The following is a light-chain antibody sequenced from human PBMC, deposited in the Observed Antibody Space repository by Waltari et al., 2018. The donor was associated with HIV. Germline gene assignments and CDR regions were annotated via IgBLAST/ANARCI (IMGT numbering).Light chain of an antibody. CDR3: SSFAGTGTPM. J-gene: IGLJ3*02. Sequence: QSPLYQPASVSGSPGQSITIPCSRVSHKIDFYNFVSWYQLRPGKAPQLIIFGVTRRPSGISSRFSGSTSGGTASLTISDLQIEDEADYFCSSFAGTGTPMFGGGTKLTVL. CDR2: GVT. CDR1: SHKIDFYNF. V-gene: IGLV2-14*01.